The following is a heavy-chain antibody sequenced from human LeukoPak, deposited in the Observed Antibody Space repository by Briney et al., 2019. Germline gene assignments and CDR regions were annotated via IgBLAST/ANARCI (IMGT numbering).Heavy chain of an antibody. V-gene: IGHV3-23*01. J-gene: IGHJ4*02. CDR1: GFTFSSFV. CDR3: AKDVRVGVTPFFDY. D-gene: IGHD1-26*01. CDR2: LIGSDGTT. Sequence: GGSLRLSCAASGFTFSSFVISWVLQTPGKGREGGATLIGSDGTTHYADSVQGRFTISRDNSKNTLYLEMSSLRVGDTAVYYCAKDVRVGVTPFFDYWGEGTPVTVSS.